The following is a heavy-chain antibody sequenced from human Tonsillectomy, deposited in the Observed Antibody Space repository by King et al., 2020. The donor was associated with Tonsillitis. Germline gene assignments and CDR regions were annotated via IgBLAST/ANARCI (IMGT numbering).Heavy chain of an antibody. Sequence: VQLVESGGGVVQPGRSLRLSCATSGFNFSDYGMHWVRQAPGKGLEWLTLISYDATNKFYADSVKGRFTISRDNSKNTLFLQLNSLRVEDTAIYYCVKGYFGSGATPDYCDPWGQGTLVTVSS. V-gene: IGHV3-30*18. CDR3: VKGYFGSGATPDYCDP. CDR1: GFNFSDYG. D-gene: IGHD3-10*01. CDR2: ISYDATNK. J-gene: IGHJ5*02.